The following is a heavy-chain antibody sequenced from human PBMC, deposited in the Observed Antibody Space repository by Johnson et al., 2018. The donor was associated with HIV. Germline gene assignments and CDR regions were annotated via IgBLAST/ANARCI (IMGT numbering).Heavy chain of an antibody. CDR2: ISHDGSND. Sequence: QVQLVESGGGVVQPGRSLRLSCAASGFTFSSYGMHWVRQAPGKGLEWVAVISHDGSNDYCADSVKGRFTISRDNSKNTMSLQMNSLRTEDTAVYYCAKDGGSYGGAFDIWGQGTMVTVSS. CDR3: AKDGGSYGGAFDI. D-gene: IGHD1-26*01. CDR1: GFTFSSYG. V-gene: IGHV3-30*18. J-gene: IGHJ3*02.